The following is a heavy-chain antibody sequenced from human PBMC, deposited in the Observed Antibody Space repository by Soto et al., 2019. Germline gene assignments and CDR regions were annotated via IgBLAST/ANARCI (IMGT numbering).Heavy chain of an antibody. V-gene: IGHV1-8*01. D-gene: IGHD2-21*02. J-gene: IGHJ5*02. CDR2: MNPNSGNT. Sequence: QVQLVQSGAEVKKPGASVKVSCKASGYTFTSYDINWVRQATGQGLEYLGWMNPNSGNTGYVQKFQGRVTMTRDTSISTAEMELSSLLSEDTAVYYCARGIKYGGYSRWFDPWGHGTLVTVSS. CDR3: ARGIKYGGYSRWFDP. CDR1: GYTFTSYD.